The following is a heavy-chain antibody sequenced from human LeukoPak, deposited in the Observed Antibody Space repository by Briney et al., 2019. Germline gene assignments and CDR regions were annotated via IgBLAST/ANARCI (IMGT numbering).Heavy chain of an antibody. V-gene: IGHV6-1*01. CDR3: ARLENWAFDY. CDR2: TYYRSKWST. Sequence: SQTLSLTCAISGDSVSSNSAAWHWIRQSPSGGLEWLGRTYYRSKWSTDYAVSVKSRITINPDTSKNQFSLQLNSVTPEDTAVYYCARLENWAFDYWGQGALITVSS. CDR1: GDSVSSNSAA. J-gene: IGHJ4*02. D-gene: IGHD3-3*01.